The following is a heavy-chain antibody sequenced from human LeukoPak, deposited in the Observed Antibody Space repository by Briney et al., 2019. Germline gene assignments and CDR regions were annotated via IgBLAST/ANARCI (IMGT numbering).Heavy chain of an antibody. CDR3: ARELDGVQLWLRFFDY. Sequence: GASVKVSCKASGYTFTSYAMHWVRQAPGQRLEWMGWINAGNGNTKYSQKFQGRVTITRDTSASTAYMELSSLRSEDTAVYYCARELDGVQLWLRFFDYWGQGTLVTVSP. V-gene: IGHV1-3*01. D-gene: IGHD5-18*01. J-gene: IGHJ4*02. CDR2: INAGNGNT. CDR1: GYTFTSYA.